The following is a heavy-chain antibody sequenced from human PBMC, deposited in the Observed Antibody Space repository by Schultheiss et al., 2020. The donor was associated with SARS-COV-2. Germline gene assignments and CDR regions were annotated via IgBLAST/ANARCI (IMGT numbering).Heavy chain of an antibody. CDR1: GGSISGYY. CDR2: IYYSGST. J-gene: IGHJ4*02. CDR3: ARVLYSITIFGVVTRYFDY. Sequence: SETLSLTCAVYGGSISGYYWSWIRQPPGKGLEWIGYIYYSGSTYYNPSLKSRVTISVDTSKNQFSLKLSSVTAADTAVYYCARVLYSITIFGVVTRYFDYWGQGTLVTVSS. V-gene: IGHV4-30-4*01. D-gene: IGHD3-3*01.